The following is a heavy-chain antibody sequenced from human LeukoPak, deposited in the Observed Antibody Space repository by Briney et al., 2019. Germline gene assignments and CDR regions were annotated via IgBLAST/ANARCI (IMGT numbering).Heavy chain of an antibody. D-gene: IGHD2-8*01. CDR1: GYTFTSYG. V-gene: IGHV1-18*01. Sequence: GASVKVSCKASGYTFTSYGISWVRQAPGHGLEWMGWISAYNGNTNYAQRLQGRVTMTTDTSTNTAYMELRSLRSDDTAVYYCARDLGVLMVYDRPYYFDHWGQGTLVTVSS. J-gene: IGHJ4*02. CDR3: ARDLGVLMVYDRPYYFDH. CDR2: ISAYNGNT.